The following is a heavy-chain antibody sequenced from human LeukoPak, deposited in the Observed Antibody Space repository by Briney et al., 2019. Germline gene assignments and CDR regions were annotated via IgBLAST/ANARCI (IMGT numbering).Heavy chain of an antibody. CDR1: GFTFSNYA. Sequence: GGSLRLSCAGSGFTFSNYAMGWVRQAPGKGLEWVSAISGSGDRTYYVDSVKGRFTISRDNSKNTLYLQMNSLRAEDTAVYYCARDSTRGDYWGQGTLVTVSS. J-gene: IGHJ4*02. CDR2: ISGSGDRT. CDR3: ARDSTRGDY. D-gene: IGHD5/OR15-5a*01. V-gene: IGHV3-23*01.